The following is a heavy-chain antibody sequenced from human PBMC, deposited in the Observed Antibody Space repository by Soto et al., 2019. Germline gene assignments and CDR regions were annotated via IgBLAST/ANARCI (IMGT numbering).Heavy chain of an antibody. Sequence: GASVKVSCKASGYSFTNNDVSWVRQDTGQGLEWMGWMNPGSGDTGYAQKFQGRVTMTRDISIATAYMELSSLRSDDTAIYYCARMETFGSLNWFDPWGQGTLVTVS. V-gene: IGHV1-8*01. CDR1: GYSFTNND. CDR3: ARMETFGSLNWFDP. CDR2: MNPGSGDT. J-gene: IGHJ5*02. D-gene: IGHD3-16*01.